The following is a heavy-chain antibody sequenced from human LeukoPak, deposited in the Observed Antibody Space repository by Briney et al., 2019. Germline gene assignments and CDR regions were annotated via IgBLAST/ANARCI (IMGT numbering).Heavy chain of an antibody. V-gene: IGHV1-46*01. CDR2: INPSGGST. D-gene: IGHD3-22*01. J-gene: IGHJ4*02. CDR3: ARVSGYHDY. Sequence: VASVKVSCKASGYTFTSYYMHWVRQAPGQGLEWMGIINPSGGSTSYAQKFQGRVTMTRDTSISTAYMELSRLRSDDTAVYYCARVSGYHDYWGQGTLVTVSS. CDR1: GYTFTSYY.